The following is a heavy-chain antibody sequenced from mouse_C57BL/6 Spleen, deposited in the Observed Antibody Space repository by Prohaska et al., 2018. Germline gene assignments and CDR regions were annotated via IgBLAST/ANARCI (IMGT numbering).Heavy chain of an antibody. CDR3: ARSYGNYVDWFAY. CDR1: GYTFTSYW. V-gene: IGHV1-64*01. Sequence: QVQLQQPGAELVKPGASVKLSCKSSGYTFTSYWMHWVKQRPGHGLEWIGMIHPNSVSTNYNEKFKSKATLTVDKSSSTAYMQLSSLTSEDSAVYYCARSYGNYVDWFAYWGQGTLVTVSA. J-gene: IGHJ3*01. D-gene: IGHD2-1*01. CDR2: IHPNSVST.